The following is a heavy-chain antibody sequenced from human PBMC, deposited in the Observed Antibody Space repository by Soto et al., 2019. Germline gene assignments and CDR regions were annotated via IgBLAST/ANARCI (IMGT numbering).Heavy chain of an antibody. V-gene: IGHV1-69*01. J-gene: IGHJ6*02. CDR2: IIPLFRKT. Sequence: QVQLVQSGAEVKRPGSSVKVSCKASGDMFRNSAFSWVRQAPGQGLAWMGVIIPLFRKTDVAQKFQGRVNFTADESTSSLYMEVSSLTSEDTAVYYCARARLSNGDPNIYFFYRLDVWGQGTTITVSS. CDR3: ARARLSNGDPNIYFFYRLDV. D-gene: IGHD3-10*01. CDR1: GDMFRNSA.